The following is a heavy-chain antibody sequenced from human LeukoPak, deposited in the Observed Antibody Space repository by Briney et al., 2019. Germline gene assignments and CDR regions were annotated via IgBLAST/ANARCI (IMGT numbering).Heavy chain of an antibody. J-gene: IGHJ4*02. CDR1: GGSISSYY. CDR3: ATLYGNSQNYYDY. CDR2: IYYSGST. D-gene: IGHD4-23*01. V-gene: IGHV4-59*12. Sequence: SETLSLTCTVSGGSISSYYWSWIRQPPGKGLEWIGYIYYSGSTNYNPSLKSRVTISVDTSKNQFSLKLSSVTAADTAVFYCATLYGNSQNYYDYWGQGPLVAVSS.